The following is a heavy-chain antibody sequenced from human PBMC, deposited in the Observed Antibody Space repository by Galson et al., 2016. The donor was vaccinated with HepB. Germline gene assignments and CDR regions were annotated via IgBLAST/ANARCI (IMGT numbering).Heavy chain of an antibody. CDR1: GGSISSYY. Sequence: SETLSLTCTVSGGSISSYYWSWIRQPPGKGLERFGFIYYSGSSIYNPSLKSRVAISVDTSKNQFSLKLRFVTAADTSVYYCASLLGGSTFDYWGQGTLVRVSS. CDR2: IYYSGSS. CDR3: ASLLGGSTFDY. J-gene: IGHJ4*02. D-gene: IGHD1-26*01. V-gene: IGHV4-59*08.